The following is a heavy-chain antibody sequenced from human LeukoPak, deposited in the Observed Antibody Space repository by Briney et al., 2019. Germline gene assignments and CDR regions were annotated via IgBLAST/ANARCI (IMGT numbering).Heavy chain of an antibody. D-gene: IGHD3-3*01. Sequence: PSETLSLTCTVSGGSISSYYWSWIRQPPGKGLEWIGYIYHSGSTYYNPSLKSRVTISVDRSKNQFSLKLSSVTAADTAVYYCARHPYDFWSGYVGFDYWGQGTLVTVSS. V-gene: IGHV4-59*04. CDR1: GGSISSYY. J-gene: IGHJ4*02. CDR3: ARHPYDFWSGYVGFDY. CDR2: IYHSGST.